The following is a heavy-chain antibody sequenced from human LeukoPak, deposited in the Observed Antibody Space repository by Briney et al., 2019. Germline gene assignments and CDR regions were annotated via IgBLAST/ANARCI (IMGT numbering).Heavy chain of an antibody. CDR3: ARDVMYYDSSGYYHYYYYYYMDV. V-gene: IGHV1-18*04. Sequence: ASVKVSCKASGYSFTGYYMHWVRQAPGQGLEWMGWISAYNGNTNYAQKLQGRVTMTTDTSTSTAYMELRSLRSDDTAVYYCARDVMYYDSSGYYHYYYYYYMDVWGKGTTVTISS. CDR2: ISAYNGNT. CDR1: GYSFTGYY. J-gene: IGHJ6*03. D-gene: IGHD3-22*01.